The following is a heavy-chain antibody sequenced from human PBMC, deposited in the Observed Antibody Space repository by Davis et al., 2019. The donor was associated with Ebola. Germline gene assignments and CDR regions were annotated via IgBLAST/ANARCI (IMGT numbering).Heavy chain of an antibody. J-gene: IGHJ6*02. Sequence: AASVKVSCKASGYTFTSYDINWVRQATGQGLEWMGWMNPNSGNTGYAQKFQGWVTMTRDTSISTAYMELSRLRSDDTAVYYCASFRVVGATGPGDYYYGMDVWGQGTTVTVSS. CDR3: ASFRVVGATGPGDYYYGMDV. V-gene: IGHV1-8*01. D-gene: IGHD1-26*01. CDR2: MNPNSGNT. CDR1: GYTFTSYD.